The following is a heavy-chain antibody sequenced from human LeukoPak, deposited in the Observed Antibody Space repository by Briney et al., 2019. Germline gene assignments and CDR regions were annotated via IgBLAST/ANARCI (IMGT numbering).Heavy chain of an antibody. CDR2: INHSGST. CDR1: GGSFSGYY. J-gene: IGHJ4*02. D-gene: IGHD5-12*01. V-gene: IGHV4-34*01. CDR3: ARGHDSGYYLDY. Sequence: SETLSLTCAVYGGSFSGYYWSWIRQPPGKGLEWIGEINHSGSTNYNPSLKSRVTISVDTSKNQFSLKLSSVTAADTAVYYCARGHDSGYYLDYWGQGTLVTVSS.